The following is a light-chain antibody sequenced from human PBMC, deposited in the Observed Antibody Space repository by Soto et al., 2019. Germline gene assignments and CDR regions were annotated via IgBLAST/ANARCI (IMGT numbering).Light chain of an antibody. CDR2: GAS. V-gene: IGKV3-20*01. Sequence: TQSPATLSVSPGERATLSCRASQSVTSSYLAWYQQKPGQAPRLLIYGASSRATGIPDRFTGSGSGADFTLTISRLEPEDFAVYYCQQYGSSRQTFGQGTKVDI. CDR3: QQYGSSRQT. J-gene: IGKJ1*01. CDR1: QSVTSSY.